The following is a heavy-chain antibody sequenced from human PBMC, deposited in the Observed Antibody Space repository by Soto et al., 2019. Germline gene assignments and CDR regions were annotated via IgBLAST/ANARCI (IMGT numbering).Heavy chain of an antibody. V-gene: IGHV4-34*01. CDR3: ARGRGYSYGLDP. CDR1: GGSFSGYY. Sequence: PSETLSLTCAVDGGSFSGYYWSWIRQPPGKGLEWIGEINHSGSTNYNPSLKSRLAISLDTSKNQFSLSLTSVTAADTAVYYCARGRGYSYGLDPWGQGTLVTVSS. D-gene: IGHD5-12*01. J-gene: IGHJ5*02. CDR2: INHSGST.